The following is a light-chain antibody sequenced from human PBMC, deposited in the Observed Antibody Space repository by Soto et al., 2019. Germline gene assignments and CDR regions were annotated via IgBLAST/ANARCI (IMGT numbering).Light chain of an antibody. CDR2: DAS. J-gene: IGKJ4*01. V-gene: IGKV1-5*01. CDR1: QTISSW. Sequence: DIQMTQSPSTLSGSVGEIVTITCLASQTISSWLAWYQQKPGKAPKLLIFDASRLESGVPSRFSGSASGTEFTLTISSLQPDDFATYYCQQYDNYPLTFGGGTKVDIK. CDR3: QQYDNYPLT.